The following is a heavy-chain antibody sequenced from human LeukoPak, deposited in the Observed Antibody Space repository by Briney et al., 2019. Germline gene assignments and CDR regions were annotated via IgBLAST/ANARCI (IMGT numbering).Heavy chain of an antibody. CDR1: GFTFTSSS. D-gene: IGHD3-22*01. J-gene: IGHJ4*02. CDR3: AATTSVYDSSGYRDY. CDR2: IVVGSGNT. Sequence: ASVKVSCQASGFTFTSSSVQWGRQARGQRLEWIGWIVVGSGNTNYAQKFQERVTITRDMSTSTAYMELSSLRSEDTAVYYCAATTSVYDSSGYRDYWGQGTLVTVSS. V-gene: IGHV1-58*01.